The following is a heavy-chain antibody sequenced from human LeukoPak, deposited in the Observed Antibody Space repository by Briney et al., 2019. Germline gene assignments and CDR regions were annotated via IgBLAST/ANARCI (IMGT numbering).Heavy chain of an antibody. CDR3: AKNGDRGAYCSGGSCYPYYYYYMDV. J-gene: IGHJ6*03. CDR1: GFTFSDYG. D-gene: IGHD2-15*01. Sequence: GGTLRLSCAASGFTFSDYGMSWVRQAPGKGLEWVSSISSTGGTTYYADSVKGRFTISRDNSKNTLFLQVNSLRAEDRAIYYCAKNGDRGAYCSGGSCYPYYYYYMDVWGKGTTVTISS. CDR2: ISSTGGTT. V-gene: IGHV3-23*01.